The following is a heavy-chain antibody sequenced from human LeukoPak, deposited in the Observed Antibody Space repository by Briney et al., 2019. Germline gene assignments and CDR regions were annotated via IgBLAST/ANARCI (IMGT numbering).Heavy chain of an antibody. CDR2: ISAYNGNT. CDR3: ARDRNNYDILTGYNTDAFDI. Sequence: GASVKVSCKASGYTFTSYGISWVRQAPGQGLEWMGWISAYNGNTNYAQKLQGRVTMTTDTSTSTAYMELRSLRSDDTAVYYCARDRNNYDILTGYNTDAFDIWGQGTMVTVSS. J-gene: IGHJ3*02. V-gene: IGHV1-18*01. D-gene: IGHD3-9*01. CDR1: GYTFTSYG.